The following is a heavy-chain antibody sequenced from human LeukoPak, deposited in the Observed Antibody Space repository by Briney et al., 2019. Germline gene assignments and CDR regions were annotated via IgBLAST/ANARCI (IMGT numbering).Heavy chain of an antibody. D-gene: IGHD6-19*01. Sequence: ASVKVSCEASGYTFTGYYMHWVRQAPGQGLEWMGWINPNSGGTNYAQKFQGRVTMTRDTSISTAYMELSRLRSDDTAVYYCARDRDSSGWYVFDYWGQGTLVTVSS. CDR2: INPNSGGT. CDR3: ARDRDSSGWYVFDY. J-gene: IGHJ4*02. V-gene: IGHV1-2*02. CDR1: GYTFTGYY.